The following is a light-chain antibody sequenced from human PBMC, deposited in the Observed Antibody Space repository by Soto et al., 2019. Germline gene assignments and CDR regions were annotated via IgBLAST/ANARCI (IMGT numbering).Light chain of an antibody. CDR1: QSISSY. Sequence: EIVWTQSPATLSLPPGARATLSCRASQSISSYLAWYQQKPGQAHRLLIYDAYNRATGIQARFSGSGSGTDFTLTISSLEPEDFAVYFCKQRSNWPWTFGQGTKVDIK. CDR2: DAY. CDR3: KQRSNWPWT. V-gene: IGKV3-11*01. J-gene: IGKJ1*01.